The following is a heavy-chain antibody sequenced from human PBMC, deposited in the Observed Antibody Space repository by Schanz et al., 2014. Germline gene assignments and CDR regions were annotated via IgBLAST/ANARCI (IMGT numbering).Heavy chain of an antibody. CDR1: GDSMSSGGYY. CDR2: IYHSGST. V-gene: IGHV4-31*03. Sequence: QVQLQESGPGLVKPSATLTLTCNVSGDSMSSGGYYWNWIRQHPGKGLEWIGYIYHSGSTYYNPSLKSRVTISVDRSKNQFSLILNSVTAADTAVYYCARSPGDFPGWFDSWGQGTLVTVSS. D-gene: IGHD4-17*01. CDR3: ARSPGDFPGWFDS. J-gene: IGHJ5*01.